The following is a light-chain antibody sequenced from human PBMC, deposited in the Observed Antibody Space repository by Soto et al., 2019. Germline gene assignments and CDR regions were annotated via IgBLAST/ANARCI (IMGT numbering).Light chain of an antibody. CDR2: EVS. J-gene: IGLJ1*01. Sequence: QRGSISGSPGQSSTISRARTSSDVGTYNYVSWYQHHARKAPKLIIYEVSNRPSGVSNRFSGYKYGSTSSLTISGLQAEDEADYHWTSYTRATARVFGTGTKVTVL. V-gene: IGLV2-14*01. CDR3: TSYTRATARV. CDR1: SSDVGTYNY.